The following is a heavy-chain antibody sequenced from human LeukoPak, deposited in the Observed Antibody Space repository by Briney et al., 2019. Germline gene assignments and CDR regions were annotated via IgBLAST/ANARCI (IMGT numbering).Heavy chain of an antibody. V-gene: IGHV1-46*01. J-gene: IGHJ4*02. CDR2: INPSGGST. Sequence: GASVKVSCKASGYTFTSYYLYWVRQAPGQGLEWMGVINPSGGSTTSAQKFQGRVTMTRDTSTSIVYMELRSLRSEDTAVYYCARGPGPADDGGGYCFDYWGQGTLVTVSS. D-gene: IGHD3-22*01. CDR1: GYTFTSYY. CDR3: ARGPGPADDGGGYCFDY.